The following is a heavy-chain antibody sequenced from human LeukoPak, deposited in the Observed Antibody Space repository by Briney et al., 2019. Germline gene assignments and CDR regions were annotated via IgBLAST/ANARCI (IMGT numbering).Heavy chain of an antibody. CDR1: GFSFSNYA. Sequence: PGGSLRLSCAASGFSFSNYAMHWVRQAPGKGLEYVSAITNDGVRTYYADFVRGRFTISRDNSKNTLFLQMGSLGGEDMAVYYCARADASGSYNYWGQGTLVTVSS. CDR2: ITNDGVRT. J-gene: IGHJ4*02. V-gene: IGHV3-64*02. CDR3: ARADASGSYNY. D-gene: IGHD3-10*01.